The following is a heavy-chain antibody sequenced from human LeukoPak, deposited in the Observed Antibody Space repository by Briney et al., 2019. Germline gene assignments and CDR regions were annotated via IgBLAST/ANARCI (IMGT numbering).Heavy chain of an antibody. CDR3: ARDHYYGSSGYGPGGY. V-gene: IGHV1-18*01. CDR2: ISAYNGNT. Sequence: GASVKVSCKASGYTFTSYGISWVRQAPGQGLEWMGWISAYNGNTNYAQKLQGRVTMTTDTSTSTAYMELRSLRSDDTAVYYCARDHYYGSSGYGPGGYWGQGTLVTVSS. J-gene: IGHJ4*02. CDR1: GYTFTSYG. D-gene: IGHD3-22*01.